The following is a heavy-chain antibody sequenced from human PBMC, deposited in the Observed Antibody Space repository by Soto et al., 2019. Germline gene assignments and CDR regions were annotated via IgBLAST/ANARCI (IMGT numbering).Heavy chain of an antibody. CDR2: ISFDGSNQ. CDR3: VKAGTMTGTGTTPRSFDI. CDR1: GVMFNAYG. V-gene: IGHV3-30*18. D-gene: IGHD1-1*01. J-gene: IGHJ3*02. Sequence: SLRLSCAASGVMFNAYGMHWVRQARGKGLEWVAVISFDGSNQYYEESVKGRFTISRDNSMDTVYLQMHSLRAEDTAVYFCVKAGTMTGTGTTPRSFDIWGRGTMVTVSS.